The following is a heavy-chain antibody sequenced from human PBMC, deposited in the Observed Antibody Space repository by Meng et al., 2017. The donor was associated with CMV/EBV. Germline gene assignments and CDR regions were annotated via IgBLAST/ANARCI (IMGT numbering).Heavy chain of an antibody. Sequence: GESVKISCAASGFTFSNAWMSWVRQAPGKGLEWVGRIKSKTDGGTTDYAAPVKGRFTISRDDSKNTLYLQMNSLKTEDTAVYYCTTEMYYYGSGSYYRNDYWGQGTLVTVSS. D-gene: IGHD3-10*01. CDR1: GFTFSNAW. CDR2: IKSKTDGGTT. CDR3: TTEMYYYGSGSYYRNDY. J-gene: IGHJ4*02. V-gene: IGHV3-15*01.